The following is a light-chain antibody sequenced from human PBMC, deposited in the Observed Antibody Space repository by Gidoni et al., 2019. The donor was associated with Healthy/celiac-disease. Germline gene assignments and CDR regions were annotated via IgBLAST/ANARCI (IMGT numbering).Light chain of an antibody. J-gene: IGKJ5*01. CDR3: QQRSNWPPIT. CDR2: DAS. CDR1: QSVSSC. V-gene: IGKV3-11*01. Sequence: IVLIQTPATLSLSPGERATLSCRASQSVSSCLAWYQQKLGQAPRLLIYDASNRATGIPARFSGGGSGTDFTNTISSLEPEDFAVYYCQQRSNWPPITFGQGTRLEIK.